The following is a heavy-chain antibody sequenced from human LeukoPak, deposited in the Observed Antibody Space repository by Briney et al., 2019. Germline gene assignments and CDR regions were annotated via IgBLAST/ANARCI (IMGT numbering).Heavy chain of an antibody. Sequence: SVKVSCKASGGTFSSYAISWVRQAPGQGLEWMGRIIPILGIANYAQKFQGRVTITADKSTSTAYMELSSLRSEDTAVYYCATRTTVTPKAYFDYWGQGALVTVSS. D-gene: IGHD4-11*01. CDR2: IIPILGIA. V-gene: IGHV1-69*04. J-gene: IGHJ4*02. CDR1: GGTFSSYA. CDR3: ATRTTVTPKAYFDY.